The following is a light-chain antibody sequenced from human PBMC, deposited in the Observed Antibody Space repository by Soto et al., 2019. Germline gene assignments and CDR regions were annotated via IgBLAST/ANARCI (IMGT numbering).Light chain of an antibody. Sequence: QSALTQPRSVSGSPGQSVTISCTGTSSDVGNYNYVSWYQQYPGKVPKLMIYDVTRRPSGVPDRFSASKSGNTASLTISGLQAEDEADYYCCSYAGSYTYVFGSGTKLTVL. CDR2: DVT. V-gene: IGLV2-11*01. CDR3: CSYAGSYTYV. J-gene: IGLJ1*01. CDR1: SSDVGNYNY.